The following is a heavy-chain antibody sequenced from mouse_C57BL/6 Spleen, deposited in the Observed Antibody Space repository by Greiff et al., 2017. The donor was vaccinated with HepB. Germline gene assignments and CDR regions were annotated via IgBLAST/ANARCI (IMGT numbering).Heavy chain of an antibody. J-gene: IGHJ2*01. D-gene: IGHD1-1*01. Sequence: VQLQQSGAELVKPGASVKLSCKASGFTFTDYYMHWVKQRTGQGLEWIGRIDPEDGETKYAPKFQGKATITADTSSNTAYMQLRSLTSEDTAVYYCARSCGSRRGYWGQGTTLTVSA. CDR2: IDPEDGET. CDR1: GFTFTDYY. V-gene: IGHV14-2*01. CDR3: ARSCGSRRGY.